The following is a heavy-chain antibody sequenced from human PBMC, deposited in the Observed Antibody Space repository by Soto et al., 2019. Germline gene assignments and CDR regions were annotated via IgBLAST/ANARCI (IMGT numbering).Heavy chain of an antibody. Sequence: SETLSLTCAVSGGSISSSNWWSWVRQPPGKGLEWIGEIYHSGSTNYNPSLKSRVTISVDKSKNQFSLKLSSVTAADTAVYYCARVIWSVEQWLVHYFDYWGQGTLVTVSS. CDR3: ARVIWSVEQWLVHYFDY. CDR2: IYHSGST. CDR1: GGSISSSNW. J-gene: IGHJ4*02. D-gene: IGHD6-19*01. V-gene: IGHV4-4*02.